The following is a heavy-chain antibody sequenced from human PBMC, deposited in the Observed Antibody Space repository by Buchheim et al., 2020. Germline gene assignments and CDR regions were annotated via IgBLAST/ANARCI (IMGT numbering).Heavy chain of an antibody. V-gene: IGHV3-30*04. Sequence: QVQLVESGGGVVQPGRSLRLSCAASGFTFSSYAMHWVRQAPGKGLEWVAVISYDGSNKYYADSVKGRFTISRDNSKNTLYLQMNSLRAEDTAVYYWASPSIAAAGVYFQHWGQGTL. CDR2: ISYDGSNK. CDR3: ASPSIAAAGVYFQH. D-gene: IGHD6-13*01. J-gene: IGHJ1*01. CDR1: GFTFSSYA.